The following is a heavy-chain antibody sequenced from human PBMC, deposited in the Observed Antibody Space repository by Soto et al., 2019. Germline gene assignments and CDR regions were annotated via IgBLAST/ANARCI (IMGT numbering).Heavy chain of an antibody. J-gene: IGHJ6*02. CDR2: MSSDGTAK. CDR3: ARDGFCSGGSCLDAMDV. V-gene: IGHV3-30*04. D-gene: IGHD2-15*01. CDR1: GFIFRSYS. Sequence: GGSLRLSCAASGFIFRSYSMHWVRQAPGKGLEWVALMSSDGTAKYYADSVKGRFTISRDNAKNTVSLQMDSLRPEDTGVYFCARDGFCSGGSCLDAMDVWGRGTTVTSP.